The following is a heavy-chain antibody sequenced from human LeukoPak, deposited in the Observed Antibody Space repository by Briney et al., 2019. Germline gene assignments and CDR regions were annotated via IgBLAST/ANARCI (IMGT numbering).Heavy chain of an antibody. J-gene: IGHJ4*02. Sequence: GASVKVSCKASGGTFSSYAISWVRQAPGQGLEWMGRIIPILGIANYAQKFQGRVTITADKSTSTAYMELSSLRSEDTAVYYCARNYDSSGYYLRYWDQGTLVTVSS. V-gene: IGHV1-69*04. CDR3: ARNYDSSGYYLRY. CDR2: IIPILGIA. D-gene: IGHD3-22*01. CDR1: GGTFSSYA.